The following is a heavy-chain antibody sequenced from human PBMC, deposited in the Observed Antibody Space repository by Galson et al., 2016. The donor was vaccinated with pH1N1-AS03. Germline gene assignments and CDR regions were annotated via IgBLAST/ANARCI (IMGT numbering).Heavy chain of an antibody. D-gene: IGHD6-13*01. Sequence: SLRLSCAASGFTFSSYAMHWVRQAPGKGLEYVSAISGNGFSTYYANSVKGRFTISRDNSKNTLYLQMGSLRAEDMAVYYCARGPVSYSNYWFPPPDYWGQGTLVTASS. CDR3: ARGPVSYSNYWFPPPDY. V-gene: IGHV3-64*01. CDR2: ISGNGFST. CDR1: GFTFSSYA. J-gene: IGHJ4*02.